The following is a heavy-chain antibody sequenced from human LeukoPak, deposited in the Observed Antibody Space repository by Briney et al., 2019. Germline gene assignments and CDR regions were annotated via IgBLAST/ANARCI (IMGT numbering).Heavy chain of an antibody. J-gene: IGHJ4*02. Sequence: SETLSLTCTVSGGSISSYYWNWIRQSAGRGLEWIGRFYTGGSTNYNPSLKSRVTMSVDTSKNQFSLKLTSVTAADTAVYYCARAITMIVESYYFDYWGQGALVTVSS. D-gene: IGHD3-22*01. CDR1: GGSISSYY. CDR3: ARAITMIVESYYFDY. V-gene: IGHV4-4*07. CDR2: FYTGGST.